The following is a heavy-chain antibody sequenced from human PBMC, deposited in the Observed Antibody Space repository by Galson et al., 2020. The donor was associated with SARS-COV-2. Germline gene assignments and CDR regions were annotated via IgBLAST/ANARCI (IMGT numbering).Heavy chain of an antibody. CDR2: INPNTGDT. CDR3: VSDVAFSASDGDF. CDR1: GYIFTAYY. J-gene: IGHJ4*02. Sequence: ASVKVSCKASGYIFTAYYIHWVRQAPGQGLVWMGRINPNTGDTNYAQRFHGRVTITRDTSITTAHMDLSSLRSDDTAIYYRVSDVAFSASDGDFWGQGTLVTVSS. V-gene: IGHV1-2*06. D-gene: IGHD6-19*01.